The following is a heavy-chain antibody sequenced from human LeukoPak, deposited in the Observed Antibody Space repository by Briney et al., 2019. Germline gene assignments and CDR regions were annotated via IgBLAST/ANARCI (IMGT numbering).Heavy chain of an antibody. CDR3: ARAPCRSPTCYGVFDI. V-gene: IGHV3-53*01. Sequence: HPGGSLRLSCAASGFTVSSNYMSWVRQAPGKGLEWVSVIYSGGSTYYADSVKGRFTISRDNSKNTLYLQMNSLRAEDTAVYYCARAPCRSPTCYGVFDIWGQGTMVTVSS. CDR2: IYSGGST. J-gene: IGHJ3*02. CDR1: GFTVSSNY. D-gene: IGHD2-2*01.